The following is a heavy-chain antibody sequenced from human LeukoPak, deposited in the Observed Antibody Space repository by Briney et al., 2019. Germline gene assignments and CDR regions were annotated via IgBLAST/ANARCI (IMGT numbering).Heavy chain of an antibody. J-gene: IGHJ5*02. D-gene: IGHD2/OR15-2a*01. Sequence: GASVNVSCKASGGTFSSYALSWVRQAPGQGLEWMGGIIPIFGTANYAQKFQRRVTITADESTSTAYMELSSLRSEDTAVYYCAIQRIVQNWFDPWGQGTLVTVSS. CDR2: IIPIFGTA. CDR3: AIQRIVQNWFDP. V-gene: IGHV1-69*13. CDR1: GGTFSSYA.